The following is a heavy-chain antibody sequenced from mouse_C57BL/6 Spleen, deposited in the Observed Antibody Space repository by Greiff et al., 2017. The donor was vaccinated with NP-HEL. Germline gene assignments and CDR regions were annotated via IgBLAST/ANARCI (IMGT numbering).Heavy chain of an antibody. CDR3: ARALISSPYFDY. Sequence: QVQLQQSGAELARPGASVKLSCKASGYTFTSYGISWVKQRTGQGLEWIGEIYPRSGNTYYNEKFKGKATLTADKSSSTAYMELRSLTSEDSAVDFCARALISSPYFDYWGQGTTLTVSS. V-gene: IGHV1-81*01. J-gene: IGHJ2*01. D-gene: IGHD1-1*01. CDR1: GYTFTSYG. CDR2: IYPRSGNT.